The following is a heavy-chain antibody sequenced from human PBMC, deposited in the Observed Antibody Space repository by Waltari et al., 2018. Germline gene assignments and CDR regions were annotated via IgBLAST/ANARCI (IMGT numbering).Heavy chain of an antibody. D-gene: IGHD2-2*01. CDR1: GGTFSSYT. J-gene: IGHJ4*02. CDR2: ISPSLGIA. CDR3: ARDGLGYCSSTSCSDY. V-gene: IGHV1-69*08. Sequence: QVQLVQSGAEVKKPGSSVKVSCKASGGTFSSYTISWVRQAPGQGLEWMGRISPSLGIANYAQKFQGRVTITADKSTSTAYMELSSLRSEDTAVYYCARDGLGYCSSTSCSDYWGQGTLVTVSS.